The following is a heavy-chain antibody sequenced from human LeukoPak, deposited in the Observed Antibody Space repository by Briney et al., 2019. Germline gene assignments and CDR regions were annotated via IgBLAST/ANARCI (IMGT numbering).Heavy chain of an antibody. Sequence: SETLSLTCTVSDGSISTSSYHWAWIRQPPGKGLEWIGSIYYGGDTYYTPSLKSRVTISVETSKNRFSVKLSSATAADTALYYCARQFGSFGQGYFDYWGQGTLVTVSS. CDR3: ARQFGSFGQGYFDY. CDR1: DGSISTSSYH. CDR2: IYYGGDT. D-gene: IGHD5-18*01. V-gene: IGHV4-39*01. J-gene: IGHJ4*02.